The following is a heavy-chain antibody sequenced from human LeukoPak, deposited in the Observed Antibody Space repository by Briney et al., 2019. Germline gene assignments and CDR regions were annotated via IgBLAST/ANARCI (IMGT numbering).Heavy chain of an antibody. D-gene: IGHD3-22*01. CDR3: ARGRYYYDSSGYAYFDY. CDR2: INHSGST. J-gene: IGHJ4*02. CDR1: GGSFSGYY. V-gene: IGHV4-34*01. Sequence: SETLSLICAVYGGSFSGYYWSWIRQPPGKGLEWTGEINHSGSTNYNPSLKSRVTISVDTSKNQFSLKLSSVTAADTAVDYCARGRYYYDSSGYAYFDYWGQGTLVTVSS.